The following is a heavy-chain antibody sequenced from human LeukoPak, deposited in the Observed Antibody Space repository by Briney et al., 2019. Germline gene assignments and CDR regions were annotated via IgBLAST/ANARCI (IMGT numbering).Heavy chain of an antibody. Sequence: GGSLRLSCAASGFTFSIYAMSWVRQAPGKGLQWVSSITSRGESTWYVDSVKGRFTITRDNSGNTLYLQMHSLRAEDTAVYYCARDRPNYYGSDGHYYRRDGDYWGRGTLVSVSS. CDR2: ITSRGEST. J-gene: IGHJ4*02. D-gene: IGHD3-22*01. CDR3: ARDRPNYYGSDGHYYRRDGDY. V-gene: IGHV3-23*01. CDR1: GFTFSIYA.